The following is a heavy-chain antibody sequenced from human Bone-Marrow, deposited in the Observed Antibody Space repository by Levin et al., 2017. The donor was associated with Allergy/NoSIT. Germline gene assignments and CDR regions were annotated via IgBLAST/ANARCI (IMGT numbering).Heavy chain of an antibody. CDR2: VYWDGDR. Sequence: SGPTLVKPTQTLTLTCTFSGFSLNKGGVGVAWIRQPPGKALEWLALVYWDGDRRYSPSLKTRLTITKDTSKNQVVLSMTNMDPVDTATYYCAHMVLLYYDWSNREDYFDYWGPGTLVTVSP. J-gene: IGHJ4*02. CDR3: AHMVLLYYDWSNREDYFDY. D-gene: IGHD3-9*01. V-gene: IGHV2-5*02. CDR1: GFSLNKGGVG.